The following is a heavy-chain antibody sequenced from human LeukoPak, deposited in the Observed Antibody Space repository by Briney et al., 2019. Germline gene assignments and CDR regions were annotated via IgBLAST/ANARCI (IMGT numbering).Heavy chain of an antibody. D-gene: IGHD3-22*01. J-gene: IGHJ3*02. CDR1: GGSFSGYY. V-gene: IGHV4-34*01. Sequence: PSETLSLTCAVYGGSFSGYYWSWIRQSPGKGLEWIGEINHSGSTNYNPSLKSRVTISVDTSKNQFSLKLSSVTAADTAVYYCARDGHYDSTDAFDIWGQGTMVTVSS. CDR2: INHSGST. CDR3: ARDGHYDSTDAFDI.